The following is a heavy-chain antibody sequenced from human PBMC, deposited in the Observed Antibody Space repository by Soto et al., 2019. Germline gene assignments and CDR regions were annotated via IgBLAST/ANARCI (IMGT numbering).Heavy chain of an antibody. D-gene: IGHD3-22*01. V-gene: IGHV6-1*01. Sequence: SQTLSLTCAISGDSVSSDTVVWNWIRLSPSRGLEWLGRTYYRSKWYHEYAVFVQSRTSINPDTSKNHLSLQLNSVTPEDTAVYYCARGIYDTSVGTAFDVWGQGTKVTVS. CDR2: TYYRSKWYH. CDR3: ARGIYDTSVGTAFDV. CDR1: GDSVSSDTVV. J-gene: IGHJ3*01.